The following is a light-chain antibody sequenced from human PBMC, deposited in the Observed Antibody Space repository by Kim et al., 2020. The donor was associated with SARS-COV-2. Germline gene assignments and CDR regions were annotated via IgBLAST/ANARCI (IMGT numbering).Light chain of an antibody. CDR3: QQYDKLPLT. CDR2: DVS. Sequence: ASIGDRVTITCQASHDVSNYLNWYQQQSGKAPKVLIHDVSDLETGVPSRFSGSGFGTEFTLTISRLQPEDIGTYICQQYDKLPLTFGGGTKVEIK. V-gene: IGKV1-33*01. J-gene: IGKJ4*01. CDR1: HDVSNY.